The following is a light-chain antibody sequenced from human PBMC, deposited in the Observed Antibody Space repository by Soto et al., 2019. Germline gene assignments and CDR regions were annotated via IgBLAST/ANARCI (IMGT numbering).Light chain of an antibody. Sequence: QSVLTQPASVSGSPGQSITIACTGTNRDVGSYNLVSWYQQRPGEAPKLIISEVRNRPSGISYRFTGSKSGNTASLTISGLQAEDEADYYCFSYSRSDSYVFSYVFGTGTKVTVL. J-gene: IGLJ1*01. V-gene: IGLV2-14*01. CDR1: NRDVGSYNL. CDR3: FSYSRSDSYVFSYV. CDR2: EVR.